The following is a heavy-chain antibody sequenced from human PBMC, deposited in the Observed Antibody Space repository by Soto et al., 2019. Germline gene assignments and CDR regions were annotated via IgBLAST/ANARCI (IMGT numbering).Heavy chain of an antibody. D-gene: IGHD4-4*01. CDR1: GGTFSSYA. J-gene: IGHJ6*02. CDR2: IIPIFGTA. Sequence: ASVKVSCKASGGTFSSYAISWVRQAPGQGLEWMGGIIPIFGTANYAQKFQGRVTITADKSTSTAYMELSSLRSEDTAVYYCARNYRIYYYSYGMDVWGQGTTVTVSS. V-gene: IGHV1-69*06. CDR3: ARNYRIYYYSYGMDV.